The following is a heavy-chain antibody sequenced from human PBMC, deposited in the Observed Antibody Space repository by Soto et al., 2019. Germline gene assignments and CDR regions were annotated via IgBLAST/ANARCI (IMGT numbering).Heavy chain of an antibody. V-gene: IGHV4-4*07. CDR3: ARGQRFSDWFDP. Sequence: SSETLSLTCSVSGGSMSSYYWTWIRQPAGKGLEWIGRVYSSGGTHYNSSLKSRVTISLDTSKNQFSLRLISVTAADTAVYYCARGQRFSDWFDPWGQGTLVTVS. J-gene: IGHJ5*02. CDR1: GGSMSSYY. D-gene: IGHD3-3*01. CDR2: VYSSGGT.